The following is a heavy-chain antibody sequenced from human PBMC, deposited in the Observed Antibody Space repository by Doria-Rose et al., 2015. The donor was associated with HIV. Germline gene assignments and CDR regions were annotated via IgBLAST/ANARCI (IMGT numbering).Heavy chain of an antibody. V-gene: IGHV2-26*01. Sequence: QVTLKESGPVLVKPTETHTLTCTVSGVSLSSPGMGVSWIRQPPGKALEWLANIFSDDERSYKPSLKSRLTISRGTSKSQVVLTMTDMDPVDTATYYCARIKSSRWYHKYYFDFWGQGTLVIVSA. J-gene: IGHJ4*02. CDR2: IFSDDER. CDR1: GVSLSSPGMG. D-gene: IGHD6-13*01. CDR3: ARIKSSRWYHKYYFDF.